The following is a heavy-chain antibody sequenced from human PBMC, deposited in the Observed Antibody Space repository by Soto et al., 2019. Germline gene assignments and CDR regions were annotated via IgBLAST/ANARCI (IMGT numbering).Heavy chain of an antibody. D-gene: IGHD3-3*01. J-gene: IGHJ6*02. Sequence: PSETLSLTCAVYGGSFSGYYWSWIRQPPGKGLEWIGEINHSGSTNYNPSLKSRVTISVDTSKNQFSLKLSSVTAADTAVYYCARAGPSYYDFWSGSNNYYYYGMDVWGQGTTVTVSS. V-gene: IGHV4-34*01. CDR1: GGSFSGYY. CDR2: INHSGST. CDR3: ARAGPSYYDFWSGSNNYYYYGMDV.